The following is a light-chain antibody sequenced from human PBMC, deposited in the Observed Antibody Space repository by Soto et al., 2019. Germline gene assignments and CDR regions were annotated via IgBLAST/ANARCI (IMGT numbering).Light chain of an antibody. Sequence: EMVLTQSPGTLSLSPGERATRSCRASQSVKSSYLAWYQQIPGQAPRLLIYGASSRDTGIQDRFSGSGSGTEFTLTISRLEPEDFAVYYCQQYGSSLYPFGQGTKLEIK. CDR1: QSVKSSY. CDR3: QQYGSSLYP. CDR2: GAS. V-gene: IGKV3-20*01. J-gene: IGKJ2*01.